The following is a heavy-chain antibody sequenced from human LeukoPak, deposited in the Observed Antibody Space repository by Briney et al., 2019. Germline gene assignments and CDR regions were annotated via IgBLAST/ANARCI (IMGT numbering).Heavy chain of an antibody. CDR1: GGSISSYY. Sequence: SETLSLTCTVSGGSISSYYWSWIRQPPGKGLEWIGYIYYSGSTNYNPSLKSRVTISVDTSKNQFSLKLSSVTAADTAVYYCAGTYYGFWSGYYPHYYYYMDVWGKGTTVTVSS. CDR3: AGTYYGFWSGYYPHYYYYMDV. V-gene: IGHV4-59*01. D-gene: IGHD3-3*01. CDR2: IYYSGST. J-gene: IGHJ6*03.